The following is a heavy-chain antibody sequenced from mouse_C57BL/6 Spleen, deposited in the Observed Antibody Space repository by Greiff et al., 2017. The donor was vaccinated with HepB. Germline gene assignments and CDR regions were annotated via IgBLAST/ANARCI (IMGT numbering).Heavy chain of an antibody. V-gene: IGHV5-9-1*02. CDR3: TRAGSFLWYFDV. CDR1: GFTFSSYA. Sequence: EVKLVESGEGLVKPGGSLKLSCAASGFTFSSYAMSWVRQTPEKRLEWVAYISSGGDYIYYADTVKGRFTISRDNARNTLYLQMSSLKSEDTAMYYCTRAGSFLWYFDVWGTGTTVTVSS. J-gene: IGHJ1*03. D-gene: IGHD1-1*02. CDR2: ISSGGDYI.